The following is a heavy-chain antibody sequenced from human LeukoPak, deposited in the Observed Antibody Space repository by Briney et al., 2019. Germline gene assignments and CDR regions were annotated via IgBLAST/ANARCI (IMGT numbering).Heavy chain of an antibody. V-gene: IGHV3-30*02. CDR1: GFTFSSYG. CDR2: IRYDGSNK. CDR3: ARVSWYYDILTGNIDY. D-gene: IGHD3-9*01. J-gene: IGHJ4*02. Sequence: GGSLRLSCAASGFTFSSYGMHWVRQAPGKGLEWVAFIRYDGSNKYYADSVKGRFTISRDNSKNTLYLQMNSLRAEDTAVYYCARVSWYYDILTGNIDYWGQGTLVTVSS.